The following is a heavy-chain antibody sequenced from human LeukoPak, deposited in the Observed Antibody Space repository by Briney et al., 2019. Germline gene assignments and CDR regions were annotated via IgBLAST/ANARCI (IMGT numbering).Heavy chain of an antibody. V-gene: IGHV3-21*01. CDR1: GFTFSSYS. D-gene: IGHD1-26*01. CDR2: VSSSSSYI. CDR3: ARDSPTRFAY. Sequence: GGSLRLSCAASGFTFSSYSMNWVRQAPGKGLEWVSSVSSSSSYIYYADSVKGRFTISRDNAKNSLYLQMNSLRAEDTAVYYCARDSPTRFAYWGQGTLVTVSS. J-gene: IGHJ4*02.